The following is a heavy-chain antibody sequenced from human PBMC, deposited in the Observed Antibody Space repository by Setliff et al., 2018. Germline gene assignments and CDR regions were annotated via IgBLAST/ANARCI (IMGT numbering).Heavy chain of an antibody. V-gene: IGHV1-2*02. J-gene: IGHJ6*03. CDR3: AKDGSSVVRFLEWSHKDYYYMDV. CDR1: GYTFSDYY. Sequence: ASVKVSCKTSGYTFSDYYVHWVRQAPGQGLEWMGWINPNRGATNFARRFEGRVTLTRDTSINTAYMELSRLRHDDTAIYYCAKDGSSVVRFLEWSHKDYYYMDVWGKGTTVTSP. D-gene: IGHD3-3*01. CDR2: INPNRGAT.